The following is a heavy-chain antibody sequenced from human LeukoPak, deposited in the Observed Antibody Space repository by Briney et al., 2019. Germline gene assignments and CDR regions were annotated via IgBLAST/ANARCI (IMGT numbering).Heavy chain of an antibody. D-gene: IGHD4-17*01. V-gene: IGHV4-59*01. CDR1: DGSITNYD. Sequence: SQTLSLTCTVSDGSITNYDWSWVRQPPGKGLEFIGHVHYSGTTNYNPSLRSRVTISIDTSKKHFFLKLKSVTAADTAVYYCATGYGDFRVEGRYFYSWGQGTLVTVSS. J-gene: IGHJ4*02. CDR3: ATGYGDFRVEGRYFYS. CDR2: VHYSGTT.